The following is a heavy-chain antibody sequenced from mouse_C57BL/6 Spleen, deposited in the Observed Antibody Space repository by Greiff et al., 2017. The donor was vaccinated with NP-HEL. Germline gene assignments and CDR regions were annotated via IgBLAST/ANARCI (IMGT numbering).Heavy chain of an antibody. CDR2: IDPETGGT. Sequence: QVQLQQSGAELVRPGASVTLSCKASGYTFTDYEMPWVKQTPVHGLEWIGAIDPETGGTAYNQKFKGKAILTADKSSSTAYMELRSLTSEDSAVYYCTRAAQATRYFDYWGQGTTLTVSS. CDR1: GYTFTDYE. CDR3: TRAAQATRYFDY. V-gene: IGHV1-15*01. J-gene: IGHJ2*01. D-gene: IGHD3-2*02.